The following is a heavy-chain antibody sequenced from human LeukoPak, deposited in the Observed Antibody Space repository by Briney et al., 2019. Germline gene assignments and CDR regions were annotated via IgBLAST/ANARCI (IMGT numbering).Heavy chain of an antibody. J-gene: IGHJ4*02. CDR1: GFTFSNLW. D-gene: IGHD6-13*01. CDR2: IKQDGSEK. V-gene: IGHV3-7*03. CDR3: ATSTAAAGTD. Sequence: GGSLRLSCAASGFTFSNLWMSWVRQAPGKGLKWVANIKQDGSEKYYVDSVKGRLTISRDNAQNSLYLQMNSLRAEDTAIYYCATSTAAAGTDWGQGTLVTVSS.